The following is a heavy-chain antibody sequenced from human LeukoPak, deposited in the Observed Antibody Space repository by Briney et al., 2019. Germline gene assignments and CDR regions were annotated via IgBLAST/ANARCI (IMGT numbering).Heavy chain of an antibody. CDR2: ISWNSGSI. CDR1: GFTFYDFD. V-gene: IGHV3-9*01. D-gene: IGHD6-19*01. J-gene: IGHJ4*02. Sequence: LTFSCSASGFTFYDFDMQRLPPAQGQGLMGGIGISWNSGSIGYADSVKGRFTISRDNAKNSLYLQMNSLRAEDTALYYCAKTRGSGWYYFDYWGQGTLVTVSS. CDR3: AKTRGSGWYYFDY.